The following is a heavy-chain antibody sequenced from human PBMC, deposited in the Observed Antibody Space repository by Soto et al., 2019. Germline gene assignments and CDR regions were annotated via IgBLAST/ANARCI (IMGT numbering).Heavy chain of an antibody. CDR1: GFIFSTYG. CDR3: AKDTKGCSSTSCYYYYHSGMDV. V-gene: IGHV3-23*01. D-gene: IGHD2-2*01. Sequence: EVQLLESGGDLVQPGGSLRLSCAASGFIFSTYGMDWVRQAPGKGLEWISAISGSGASTYYADSVKGRFTISRDSSKNTGYLQMNSLRAEDTAVYYCAKDTKGCSSTSCYYYYHSGMDVWGQRTTVNVSS. CDR2: ISGSGAST. J-gene: IGHJ6*01.